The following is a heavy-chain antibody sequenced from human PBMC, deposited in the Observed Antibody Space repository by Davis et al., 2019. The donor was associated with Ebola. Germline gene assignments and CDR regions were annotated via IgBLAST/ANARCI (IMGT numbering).Heavy chain of an antibody. CDR1: GFTFSSYA. V-gene: IGHV3-23*01. J-gene: IGHJ5*02. Sequence: GESLKISCAASGFTFSSYAMSWVRQAPGKGLEWVSAISGSGGSTYYADSVKGRFTISRDNSKNTLYLQMNSLRAEDTAVYYCARESMIVVSWGQGTLVTVSS. D-gene: IGHD3-22*01. CDR3: ARESMIVVS. CDR2: ISGSGGST.